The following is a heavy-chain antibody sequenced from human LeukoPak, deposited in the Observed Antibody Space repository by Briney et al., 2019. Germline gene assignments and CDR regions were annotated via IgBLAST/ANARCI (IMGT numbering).Heavy chain of an antibody. Sequence: GGSLRLSCAASEFTFSRFDMSWVRQAPGKGLEWASRITGTGGTTQYADSVKGRFTISRDNSKNTLYLQMSSLRAEDTAVYYCAKVTESDYSYPFDNWGQGTLVTVSS. CDR2: ITGTGGTT. J-gene: IGHJ4*02. CDR3: AKVTESDYSYPFDN. V-gene: IGHV3-23*01. D-gene: IGHD3-22*01. CDR1: EFTFSRFD.